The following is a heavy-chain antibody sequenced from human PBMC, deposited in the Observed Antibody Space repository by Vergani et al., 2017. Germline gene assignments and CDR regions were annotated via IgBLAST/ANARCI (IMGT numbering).Heavy chain of an antibody. D-gene: IGHD6-6*01. CDR2: IYTSGST. J-gene: IGHJ4*02. V-gene: IGHV4-4*07. Sequence: QVQLQESGPGLVKPSETLSLTCTVSGGSISSYYWSWIRQPAGKGLEWIGRIYTSGSTNYNPSLKSRVTMSVDTSQNQLSLKLSSVTDADTAVYYCAREYSISVGFLAYLGQGTLVNVSS. CDR1: GGSISSYY. CDR3: AREYSISVGFLAY.